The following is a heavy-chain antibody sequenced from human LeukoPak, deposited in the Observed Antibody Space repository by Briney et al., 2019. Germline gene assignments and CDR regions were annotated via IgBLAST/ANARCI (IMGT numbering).Heavy chain of an antibody. D-gene: IGHD2-15*01. CDR2: ISSSDGNI. V-gene: IGHV3-23*01. J-gene: IGHJ6*02. Sequence: GGSLRLSCAASGFTFSTYAMRWVRQAPGKGLEWVSSISSSDGNIYYADSVKGRFTISRDNNRNTVDLQMNSLRAEDAAVYYCAKSLAFAATGGGMDVWGQGTTVTVSS. CDR3: AKSLAFAATGGGMDV. CDR1: GFTFSTYA.